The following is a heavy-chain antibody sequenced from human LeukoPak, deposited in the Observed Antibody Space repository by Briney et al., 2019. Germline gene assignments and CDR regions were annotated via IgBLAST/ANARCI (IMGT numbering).Heavy chain of an antibody. CDR3: ARGTIADRYLFDN. Sequence: GGSLRLSCAASGFTFSSYWMSWVRQAPGKGLEWVADIRQDGSEKYYVDSVKGRFTISRDNRKNSLYLQMDSLRAEDTAVYYCARGTIADRYLFDNWGQGTLVTVSS. D-gene: IGHD6-6*01. CDR1: GFTFSSYW. J-gene: IGHJ4*02. V-gene: IGHV3-7*01. CDR2: IRQDGSEK.